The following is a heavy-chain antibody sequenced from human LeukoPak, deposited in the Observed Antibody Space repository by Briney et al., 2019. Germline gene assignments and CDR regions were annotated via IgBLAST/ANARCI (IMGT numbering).Heavy chain of an antibody. Sequence: SETLSLTCTVSGGSISSYYWSWIRQPAGKGLEWIGRIYTSGSTNYNPSLKSRVTMSVDTSKNQLSLKLSSVTAADTAVYYCARETRYYYDSSGLVWGQGTLVTVSS. CDR2: IYTSGST. D-gene: IGHD3-22*01. CDR3: ARETRYYYDSSGLV. CDR1: GGSISSYY. V-gene: IGHV4-4*07. J-gene: IGHJ4*02.